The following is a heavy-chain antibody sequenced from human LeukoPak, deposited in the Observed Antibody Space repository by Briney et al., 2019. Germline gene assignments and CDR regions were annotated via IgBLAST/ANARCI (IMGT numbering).Heavy chain of an antibody. CDR1: GFIFDDYG. CDR2: INWNGSIT. J-gene: IGHJ4*02. V-gene: IGHV3-20*04. Sequence: GGSLRLSCAASGFIFDDYGMSWVRHAPGKGLEWVSGINWNGSITGYADSVKGRFTISRDNAKNSLYLQMNTLRAEDTALYYCARVYLSQQLVPGLDYWGQGTLVTVSS. D-gene: IGHD6-13*01. CDR3: ARVYLSQQLVPGLDY.